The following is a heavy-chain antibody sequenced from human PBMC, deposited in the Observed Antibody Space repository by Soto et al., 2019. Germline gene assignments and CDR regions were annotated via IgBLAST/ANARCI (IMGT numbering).Heavy chain of an antibody. J-gene: IGHJ6*02. CDR3: ARGASIWFGELLGYYYYYGMDV. V-gene: IGHV1-18*01. CDR2: ISAYNGNT. CDR1: GYTFTSYG. D-gene: IGHD3-10*01. Sequence: GASVKVSCKASGYTFTSYGISWVRQAPGQGLEWMGWISAYNGNTNYAQKLQGRVTMTTDTSTSTAYMELRSLRSDDTAVYYCARGASIWFGELLGYYYYYGMDVWGQGTTVTVSS.